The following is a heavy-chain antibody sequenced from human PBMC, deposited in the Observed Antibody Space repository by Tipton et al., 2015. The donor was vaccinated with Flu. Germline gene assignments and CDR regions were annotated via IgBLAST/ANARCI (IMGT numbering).Heavy chain of an antibody. CDR3: AGDRGWFGELHYFDS. Sequence: QSGAEVKKPGSSVKVSCKASGGTFSSYAISWVRQAPGQGLEWMGRIIPIFGTANYAQKFQGRVTITADEATSTAYMELSSLRSEDTAVYYCAGDRGWFGELHYFDSWGQGTLLTVSS. CDR1: GGTFSSYA. D-gene: IGHD3-10*01. V-gene: IGHV1-69*15. J-gene: IGHJ4*02. CDR2: IIPIFGTA.